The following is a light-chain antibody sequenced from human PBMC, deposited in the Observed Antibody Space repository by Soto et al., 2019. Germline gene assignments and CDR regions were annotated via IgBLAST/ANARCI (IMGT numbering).Light chain of an antibody. CDR1: QTISSW. V-gene: IGKV1-5*03. CDR3: YQYDSSPWT. Sequence: DIQMTQSPSTLSGSVGDRVTITCRASQTISSWLAWYQQKPGKAPKLLIYKASTLKSGVPSRFSGSGSGTEFTLTISRLEPEDFAVYFCYQYDSSPWTFGQGTKVDIK. J-gene: IGKJ1*01. CDR2: KAS.